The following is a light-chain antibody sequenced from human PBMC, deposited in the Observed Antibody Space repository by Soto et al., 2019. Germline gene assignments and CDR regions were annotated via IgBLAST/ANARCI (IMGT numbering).Light chain of an antibody. CDR2: AAS. CDR3: QQSYSTPPYT. V-gene: IGKV1-39*01. CDR1: QSISSY. Sequence: DIQMTHSPSSLSASVGDRVTITCRASQSISSYLNWYQQKPGKAPKLLIYAASSLQSGVPSRFSGSGSGTDFTLTISSLQPEDFATYYCQQSYSTPPYTFGQGTKVDI. J-gene: IGKJ2*01.